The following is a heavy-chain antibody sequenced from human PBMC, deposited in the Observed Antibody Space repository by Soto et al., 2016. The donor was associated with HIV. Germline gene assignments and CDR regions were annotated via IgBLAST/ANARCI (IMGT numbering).Heavy chain of an antibody. V-gene: IGHV3-66*01. CDR1: GFTVSDNY. Sequence: EMQLVESGGALVQPGESLRLSCAASGFTVSDNYMMWVRHAPEKGLEWVSLIYTAGNTYYADSLKGRFTISRDNSRNILYLQMNSLTVEDTALYYCAGGGLGRGLRGGQGTLVTVSS. CDR3: AGGGLGRGLR. CDR2: IYTAGNT. J-gene: IGHJ4*02. D-gene: IGHD4-17*01.